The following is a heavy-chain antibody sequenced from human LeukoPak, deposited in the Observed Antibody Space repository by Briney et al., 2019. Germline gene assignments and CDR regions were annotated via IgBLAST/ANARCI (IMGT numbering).Heavy chain of an antibody. V-gene: IGHV3-23*01. CDR1: GFTFSSYA. Sequence: GGSLRLSCAASGFTFSSYAMSWVRQAPGKGLEWVSAISGSGGSTHYADSVKGRFTISRDNSKNTLYLQMNSLRAEDTAVYYCAKVSFRYYYDSSGYSHDYWGQGTLVTVSS. D-gene: IGHD3-22*01. J-gene: IGHJ4*02. CDR2: ISGSGGST. CDR3: AKVSFRYYYDSSGYSHDY.